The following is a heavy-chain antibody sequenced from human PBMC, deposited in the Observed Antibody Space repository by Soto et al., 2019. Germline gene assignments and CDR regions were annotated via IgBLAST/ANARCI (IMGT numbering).Heavy chain of an antibody. CDR3: AKAPIWQWHRNAYFDY. J-gene: IGHJ4*01. Sequence: EVQLLESGGGLMQPGGSLRLSCATSGFTFVNYAMSWVRQAPGKGLEWVSGITGSGTTTYSADSVKGRFTISRDNGNNTLYLQINSLRVEDTAIYYCAKAPIWQWHRNAYFDYWGPGTLVTVSS. D-gene: IGHD6-19*01. CDR2: ITGSGTTT. CDR1: GFTFVNYA. V-gene: IGHV3-23*01.